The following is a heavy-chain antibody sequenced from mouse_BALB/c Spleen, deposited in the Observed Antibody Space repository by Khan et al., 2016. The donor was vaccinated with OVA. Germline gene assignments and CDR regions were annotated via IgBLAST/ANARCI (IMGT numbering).Heavy chain of an antibody. CDR3: ARLGPGFAY. J-gene: IGHJ3*01. V-gene: IGHV3-2*02. D-gene: IGHD4-1*01. CDR2: IGYSGST. Sequence: EVQLLESGPGLVKPSQSLSLTCTVTGYSITSDYAWNWIRQFPGNKLEWMGYIGYSGSTSYNPSLKSRISITRDTSKNQFFLQLNSVTTEDTATYYWARLGPGFAYWGQGTLVTVSA. CDR1: GYSITSDYA.